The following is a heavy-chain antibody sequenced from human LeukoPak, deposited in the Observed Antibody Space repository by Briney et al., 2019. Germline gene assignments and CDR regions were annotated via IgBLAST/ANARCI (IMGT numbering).Heavy chain of an antibody. J-gene: IGHJ4*02. CDR2: IIPIFGTA. D-gene: IGHD6-6*01. V-gene: IGHV1-69*01. Sequence: ASVKVSCKASGGTFSSYAISWVRRAPGQGLEWMGGIIPIFGTANYAQKFQGRVTITADESTSTAYLELSSLRSEDTAVYYCAREWGLSSSSYFDYWGQGTLVTVSS. CDR1: GGTFSSYA. CDR3: AREWGLSSSSYFDY.